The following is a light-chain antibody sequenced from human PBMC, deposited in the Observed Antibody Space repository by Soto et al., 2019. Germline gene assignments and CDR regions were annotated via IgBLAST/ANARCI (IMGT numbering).Light chain of an antibody. Sequence: QSVLTQPPSMSAAPGQMVAISCSGTSSNIGDNSVSWYQHFPGTAPKVLIYDNIRRPSGIPDRFSGSKSGTSATLTIIGLQTGDEADYYCATWDSALSAGVFGGGTKLTVL. V-gene: IGLV1-51*01. CDR3: ATWDSALSAGV. J-gene: IGLJ3*02. CDR2: DNI. CDR1: SSNIGDNS.